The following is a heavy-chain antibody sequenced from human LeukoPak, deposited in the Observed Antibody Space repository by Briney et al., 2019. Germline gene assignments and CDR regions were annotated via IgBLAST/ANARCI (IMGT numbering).Heavy chain of an antibody. CDR2: IYYSGST. CDR3: ARSGPPDYFDY. D-gene: IGHD1-14*01. CDR1: GGSISSYY. Sequence: SETLSLTCTVSGGSISSYYWSWIRQPPGKGLEWIGYIYYSGSTNYNPSLKSRVIISVDTSKNQFSLKLSFVTAADTAVYYCARSGPPDYFDYWGQGTLVTVSS. J-gene: IGHJ4*02. V-gene: IGHV4-59*08.